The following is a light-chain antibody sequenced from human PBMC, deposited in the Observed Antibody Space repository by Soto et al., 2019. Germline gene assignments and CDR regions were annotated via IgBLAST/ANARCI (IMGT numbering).Light chain of an antibody. CDR3: QQYNNWPST. V-gene: IGKV3-15*01. Sequence: VMTQSPATLSVSPGERASLSCRASQSVXSNLAGYHHKPVQAPRLIIDCXSTRATGSPARLSGSGSATEFALTISSLHSEDFAVYYFQQYNNWPSTFGQGTRLEIK. CDR1: QSVXSN. J-gene: IGKJ5*01. CDR2: CXS.